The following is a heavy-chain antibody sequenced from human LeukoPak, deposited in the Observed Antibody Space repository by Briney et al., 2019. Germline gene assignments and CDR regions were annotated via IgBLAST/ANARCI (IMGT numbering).Heavy chain of an antibody. CDR3: ARLSPDSAAGYVTYYYYYMDV. CDR2: IYPGDSDT. D-gene: IGHD6-13*01. V-gene: IGHV5-51*01. Sequence: GESLKISCKGSGYSFTNYWIGWVRQMPGKGLEWMGIIYPGDSDTTYSPSFQGQVTISADKSISTAYLQWSSLKASDTAMCYCARLSPDSAAGYVTYYYYYMDVWGKGTTVTISS. CDR1: GYSFTNYW. J-gene: IGHJ6*03.